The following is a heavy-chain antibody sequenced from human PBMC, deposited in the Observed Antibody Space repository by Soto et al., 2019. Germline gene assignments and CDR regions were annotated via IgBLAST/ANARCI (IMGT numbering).Heavy chain of an antibody. V-gene: IGHV3-15*07. J-gene: IGHJ6*02. CDR1: GFTFSNAW. Sequence: EVQLVQSGGGLAKPGGSLRLSCAASGFTFSNAWGNWVRQAPGNGLEWVGRIKSKTDGGTTDYDAPVTGRITISCDDSQNTLCLQINSLKTEDTAVYYCTTERREMSWYRYYYGMDVWGQGTTFTFSS. D-gene: IGHD6-13*01. CDR3: TTERREMSWYRYYYGMDV. CDR2: IKSKTDGGTT.